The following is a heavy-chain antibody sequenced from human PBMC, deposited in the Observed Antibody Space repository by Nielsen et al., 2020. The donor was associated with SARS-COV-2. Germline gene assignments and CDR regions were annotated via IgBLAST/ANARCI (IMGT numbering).Heavy chain of an antibody. J-gene: IGHJ6*02. Sequence: SEILSLTCTVSGGSVSSGSYYWSWIRQPPGKGLEWIGYIYYSGSTNYNPSLKSRVTISVDTSKNQFSLKLSSVTAADTAVYYCARDAVSGLAYYYYYYGMDVWGQGTTVTVSS. CDR1: GGSVSSGSYY. D-gene: IGHD5-12*01. V-gene: IGHV4-61*01. CDR2: IYYSGST. CDR3: ARDAVSGLAYYYYYYGMDV.